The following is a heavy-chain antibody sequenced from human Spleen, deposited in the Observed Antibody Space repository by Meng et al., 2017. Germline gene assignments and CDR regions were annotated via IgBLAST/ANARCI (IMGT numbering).Heavy chain of an antibody. CDR2: IFQSGTT. D-gene: IGHD6-13*01. V-gene: IGHV4-4*02. CDR3: ARGGIGTVGLIWRSCFDP. J-gene: IGHJ5*02. CDR1: ACSISTNNW. Sequence: VSGPGLVKPARTLSPPCSCSACSISTNNWWTWVRQPPGKGLEGIGEIFQSGTTNDNPSLKSLVTISVDKSKNNFSLKMSSVTAADTAVYYCARGGIGTVGLIWRSCFDPWGQGTLVTVSS.